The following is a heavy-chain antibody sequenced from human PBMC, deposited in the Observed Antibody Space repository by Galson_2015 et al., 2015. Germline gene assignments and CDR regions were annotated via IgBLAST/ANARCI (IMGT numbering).Heavy chain of an antibody. J-gene: IGHJ4*02. Sequence: SLRLSCAASGFTFSRYVMHWVRQAPGKGLEWVAIISYDGSNKNYADSVKGRFTISRDNSKNTLYLQMNSLRAEDTAVYFCVRDQSGVGWNDYWGQGTLVTVSS. CDR1: GFTFSRYV. V-gene: IGHV3-30-3*01. D-gene: IGHD1-1*01. CDR3: VRDQSGVGWNDY. CDR2: ISYDGSNK.